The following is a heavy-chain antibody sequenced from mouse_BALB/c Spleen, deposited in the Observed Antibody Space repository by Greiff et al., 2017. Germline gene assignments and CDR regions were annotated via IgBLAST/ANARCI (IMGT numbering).Heavy chain of an antibody. V-gene: IGHV5-12-2*01. CDR3: VRRADYGNASYWYFDV. CDR1: GFTFSSYT. D-gene: IGHD2-1*01. Sequence: EVQGVESGGGLVQPGGSLKLSCAASGFTFSSYTMSWVRQTPEKRLEWVAYISNGGGSTYYPDTVKGRFTISRDNAKNTLYMQLSRLKTEDTAMYYCVRRADYGNASYWYFDVWGAGTTVTVSS. CDR2: ISNGGGST. J-gene: IGHJ1*01.